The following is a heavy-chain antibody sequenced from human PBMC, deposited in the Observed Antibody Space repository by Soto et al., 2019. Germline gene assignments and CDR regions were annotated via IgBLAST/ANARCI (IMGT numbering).Heavy chain of an antibody. Sequence: VASVKVSFKASGYSFAGYLLHWLRQAPGQGLEWMGWINTDSGDTKYARKFQGRVTMTRDMSTSTGYMELSSLRSDDTAVYHCTRGTGFWSGYYRYYGMDVWGQGTTVTVSS. CDR1: GYSFAGYL. D-gene: IGHD3-3*01. CDR2: INTDSGDT. V-gene: IGHV1-2*02. CDR3: TRGTGFWSGYYRYYGMDV. J-gene: IGHJ6*02.